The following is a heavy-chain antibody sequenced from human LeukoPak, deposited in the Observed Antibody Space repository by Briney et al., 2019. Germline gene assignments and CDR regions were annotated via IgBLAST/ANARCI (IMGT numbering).Heavy chain of an antibody. CDR2: INHSGST. CDR1: GGSISSGSYY. Sequence: PSQTLSLTCTVSGGSISSGSYYWSWIRQPPGKGLEWIGEINHSGSTNYNPSLKSRVTISVDTSKNQFSLKLSSVTAADTAVYYCARSHVQRGLRSDFDYWGQGTLVTVSS. CDR3: ARSHVQRGLRSDFDY. V-gene: IGHV4-39*07. J-gene: IGHJ4*02. D-gene: IGHD4-17*01.